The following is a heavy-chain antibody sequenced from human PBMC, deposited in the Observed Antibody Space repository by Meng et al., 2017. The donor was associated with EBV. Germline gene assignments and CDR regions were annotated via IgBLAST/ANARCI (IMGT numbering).Heavy chain of an antibody. V-gene: IGHV1-2*06. D-gene: IGHD6-19*01. J-gene: IGHJ4*02. Sequence: VRLGQSGAGVTKPGASVKVSCKASGYTFTGYYMHWVRQAPGQGLEWMGRINPNSGGTNYAQKFQGRVTMTRDTSISTAYMELSRLRSDDTAVYYCARVGIAVAGTGDYWGQGTLVTVSS. CDR2: INPNSGGT. CDR1: GYTFTGYY. CDR3: ARVGIAVAGTGDY.